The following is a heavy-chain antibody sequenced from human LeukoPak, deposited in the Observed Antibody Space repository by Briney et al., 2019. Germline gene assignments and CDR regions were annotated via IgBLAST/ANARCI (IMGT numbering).Heavy chain of an antibody. CDR3: AREGQWLVRGYYYMDV. V-gene: IGHV4-4*07. J-gene: IGHJ6*03. CDR1: GGSISSYY. CDR2: IYTSGST. Sequence: KPSETLSLTCTVSGGSISSYYWSWIRQPAGKGLEWIGRIYTSGSTNYNPSLKSRVTMSVDTSKNQFSLKLSSVTAADTAVYYCAREGQWLVRGYYYMDVWGKGTTVTVSS. D-gene: IGHD6-19*01.